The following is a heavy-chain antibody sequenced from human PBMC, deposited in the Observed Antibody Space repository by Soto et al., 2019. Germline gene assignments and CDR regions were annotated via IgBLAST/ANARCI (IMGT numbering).Heavy chain of an antibody. Sequence: ASVKVSCKASGYTFTSYYMHWVRQAPGQGLEWMGIINPSGGSTSYAQKFQGRVTMTRDTSTSTVYMELSSLRSEDTAVYYCARARVPSRRDGYNFGYWGQGTLVTVS. CDR3: ARARVPSRRDGYNFGY. V-gene: IGHV1-46*03. CDR1: GYTFTSYY. CDR2: INPSGGST. J-gene: IGHJ4*02. D-gene: IGHD5-12*01.